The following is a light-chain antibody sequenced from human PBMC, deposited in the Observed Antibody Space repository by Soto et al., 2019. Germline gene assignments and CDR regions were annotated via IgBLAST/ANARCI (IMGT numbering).Light chain of an antibody. CDR1: QSVSSSY. CDR2: GAS. J-gene: IGKJ2*01. CDR3: QQYGNSRFMYT. V-gene: IGKV3-20*01. Sequence: EIVLTQSPGTLSLSPGERATLSCRASQSVSSSYLAWYQQKPGQAPRLLIYGASSRATGIPDRFSGSGSGTDVTLTISRLEPEDFAVYYCQQYGNSRFMYTFGQGTKLEIK.